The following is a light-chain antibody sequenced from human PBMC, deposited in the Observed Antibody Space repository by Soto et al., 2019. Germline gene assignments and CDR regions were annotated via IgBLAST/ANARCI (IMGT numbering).Light chain of an antibody. CDR3: HQYNNWPPWT. J-gene: IGKJ1*01. CDR2: GAS. Sequence: EIVMTQSPATLSVSPGERATLSCRASQSVSSNLAWYQQKPGQSPRLLIYGASTRATGIPARFSGSGSGTEFTLPISSLQSEDSAIYYCHQYNNWPPWTFGQGTKVEIK. V-gene: IGKV3-15*01. CDR1: QSVSSN.